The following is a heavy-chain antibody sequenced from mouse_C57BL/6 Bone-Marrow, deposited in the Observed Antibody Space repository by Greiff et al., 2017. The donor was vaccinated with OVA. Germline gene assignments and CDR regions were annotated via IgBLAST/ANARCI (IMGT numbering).Heavy chain of an antibody. CDR3: AIPLSGVYFSWFAY. Sequence: QVQLQQPGAELVKPGASVKVSCKASGYTFTSYWMHWVKQRPGKGLEWIGRFHPSDSDTNYNQKFKGKATLTVDKSSSTAYMQLGSLTSEDSAVYYCAIPLSGVYFSWFAYWGQGTLVTVSA. CDR1: GYTFTSYW. V-gene: IGHV1-74*01. D-gene: IGHD2-13*01. J-gene: IGHJ3*01. CDR2: FHPSDSDT.